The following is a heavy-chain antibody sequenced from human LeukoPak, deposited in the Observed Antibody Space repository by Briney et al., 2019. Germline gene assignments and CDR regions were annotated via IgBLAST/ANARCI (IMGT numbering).Heavy chain of an antibody. D-gene: IGHD2-2*02. Sequence: PSETLSLTCTVSGGSISSYYWSWIRQPPGKGLEWIGYIYYSGSTNYNPSLKSRVTISVDTSKNQFSLKLSSVTAADTAVYSCARALVPAAIRGMFDYWGQGTLVTVSS. CDR3: ARALVPAAIRGMFDY. CDR1: GGSISSYY. J-gene: IGHJ4*02. CDR2: IYYSGST. V-gene: IGHV4-59*01.